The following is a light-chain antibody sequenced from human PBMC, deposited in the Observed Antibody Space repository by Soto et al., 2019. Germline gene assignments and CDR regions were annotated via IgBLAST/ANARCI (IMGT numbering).Light chain of an antibody. J-gene: IGKJ4*01. CDR1: QTIGLY. CDR2: AAS. V-gene: IGKV1-39*01. CDR3: QQTYTALS. Sequence: DIQMPQSPSSLSAFVGDRVTITCRASQTIGLYLNWYQQKPGTAPKLLIYAASTLQTGVPSRFSGSISGTDVTLTISSLQPEDFATYYCQQTYTALSFGGGTKVEIK.